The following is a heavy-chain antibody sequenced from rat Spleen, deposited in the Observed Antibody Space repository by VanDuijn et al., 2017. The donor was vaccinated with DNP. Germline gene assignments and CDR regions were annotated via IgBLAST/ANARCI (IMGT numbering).Heavy chain of an antibody. CDR2: ISYDGSTT. D-gene: IGHD1-11*01. J-gene: IGHJ4*01. V-gene: IGHV5-7*01. CDR3: TRPGDFGGYGGMDA. Sequence: EVQLVESGGGLVQPGRSLKLSCVASGFTFGDHYMAWIRQTPKRGLEWVATISYDGSTTYYRDSVKGRFTISRDNAKNTLYLQMDSLASEDTATYFCTRPGDFGGYGGMDAWGQGTSVTVSS. CDR1: GFTFGDHY.